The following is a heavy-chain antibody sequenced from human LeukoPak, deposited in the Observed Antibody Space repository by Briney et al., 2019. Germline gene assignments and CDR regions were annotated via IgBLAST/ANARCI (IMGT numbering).Heavy chain of an antibody. Sequence: GGSLRLSCAASGFTFSNSAMYWVRQAPGKGLEWMTFISYDGSEKYYADAAKGRFTISRDNSKNTLYLEMSSLGLQDTAVYYCTEERDRDGYFRYWGQGTLVTVSS. CDR3: TEERDRDGYFRY. CDR2: ISYDGSEK. J-gene: IGHJ4*02. V-gene: IGHV3-30-3*02. CDR1: GFTFSNSA. D-gene: IGHD2-8*01.